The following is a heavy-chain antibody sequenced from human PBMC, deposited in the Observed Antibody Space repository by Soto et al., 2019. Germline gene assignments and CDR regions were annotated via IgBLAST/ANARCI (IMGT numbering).Heavy chain of an antibody. CDR1: GFTSSDFA. V-gene: IGHV3-23*01. CDR3: ASPRAGYGSAVSWFTYGMDI. CDR2: LDGAGGST. J-gene: IGHJ6*02. D-gene: IGHD3-10*01. Sequence: PGGSLRLSCLASGFTSSDFAMTCVRHVPGRGREWVASLDGAGGSTYYADSVRGRFHISRDNSPNTLFLKMKRLTVDDTAIYYCASPRAGYGSAVSWFTYGMDIWGQGTTVTVSS.